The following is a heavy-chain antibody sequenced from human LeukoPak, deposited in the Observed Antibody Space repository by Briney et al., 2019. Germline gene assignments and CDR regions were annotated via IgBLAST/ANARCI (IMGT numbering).Heavy chain of an antibody. J-gene: IGHJ1*01. CDR3: AKDLFCTGGSCYSGRLQH. CDR1: GFTFSSYA. Sequence: GGSLRLSCAASGFTFSSYAMHWVRQAPGKGLEWVAVISYDGSNKYYADSVKGRFTNSRDNSKNTLYLQMNSLNSEDTAMYYCAKDLFCTGGSCYSGRLQHWGQGTLVTVSS. D-gene: IGHD2-15*01. V-gene: IGHV3-30-3*01. CDR2: ISYDGSNK.